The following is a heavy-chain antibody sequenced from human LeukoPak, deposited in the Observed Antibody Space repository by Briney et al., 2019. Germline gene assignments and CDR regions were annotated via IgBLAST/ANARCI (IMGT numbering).Heavy chain of an antibody. Sequence: QPSETLSLTCAVYGGSFSGYYWSWVRQAPGKGLEWVSAISGSGGSTYYADSVKGRFTISRDNSKNTLYLQMNSLRAEDTAVYYCAKDREWFTRVTDYWGQGTLVTVSS. V-gene: IGHV3-23*01. CDR3: AKDREWFTRVTDY. D-gene: IGHD3-3*01. J-gene: IGHJ4*02. CDR2: ISGSGGST. CDR1: GGSFSGYY.